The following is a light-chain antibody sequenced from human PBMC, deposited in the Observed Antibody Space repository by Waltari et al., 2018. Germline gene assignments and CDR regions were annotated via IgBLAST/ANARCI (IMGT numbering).Light chain of an antibody. CDR2: DVS. V-gene: IGLV2-14*01. CDR1: TSDAGGHLY. Sequence: SALTQPASVPGSPGQSLTIPSTGATSDAGGHLYVSWYQQRPGKAPKRLIFDVSNSPSGVSNRFSGSKSGNTASLTISGLQAEDEAAYYCGSYTGSTTWVFGGGTKLTVL. J-gene: IGLJ3*02. CDR3: GSYTGSTTWV.